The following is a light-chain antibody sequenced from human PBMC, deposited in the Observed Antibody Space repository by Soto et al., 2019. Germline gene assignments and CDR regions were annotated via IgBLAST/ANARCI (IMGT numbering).Light chain of an antibody. CDR3: MQALQTPYT. V-gene: IGKV2-28*01. Sequence: EIVMTQSPPSLTVTPGEPASISCRSIQRLLHSNGNTFLDWYVQKPGQSPQLLIYLGSNRASGVPDRVSGSEAGTDFTLKISRVEAEDVGVYYFMQALQTPYTFGQGTKLEIK. CDR2: LGS. CDR1: QRLLHSNGNTF. J-gene: IGKJ2*01.